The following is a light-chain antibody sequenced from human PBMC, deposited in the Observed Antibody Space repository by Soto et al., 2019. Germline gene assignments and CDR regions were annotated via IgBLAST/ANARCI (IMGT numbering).Light chain of an antibody. CDR2: DAS. V-gene: IGKV3-11*01. CDR1: DSVGSY. Sequence: EIGLTQSPVTLSLSPGERATLSCRASDSVGSYLAWYQQKPGQAPRLLIYDASERATGIPARFSGSGSGTEFTLTISTLEPEDFALYYCQQRSDWPPHFGGGTKVEIK. J-gene: IGKJ4*01. CDR3: QQRSDWPPH.